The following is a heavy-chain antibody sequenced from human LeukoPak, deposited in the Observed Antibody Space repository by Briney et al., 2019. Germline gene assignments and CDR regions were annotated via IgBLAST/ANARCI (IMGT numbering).Heavy chain of an antibody. D-gene: IGHD4-17*01. CDR2: IHYSGTT. J-gene: IGHJ5*01. V-gene: IGHV4-30-4*07. CDR1: GVSISSGGDS. CDR3: ARVDGMTTDRRFDS. Sequence: PSETLSLTCAVSGVSISSGGDSWSWIRQPPGKGLEWIGYIHYSGTTHSNPSLRSRVTISEDTSRNQLSLRLTSVTAADTAVYFCARVDGMTTDRRFDSWGRGILVIVSS.